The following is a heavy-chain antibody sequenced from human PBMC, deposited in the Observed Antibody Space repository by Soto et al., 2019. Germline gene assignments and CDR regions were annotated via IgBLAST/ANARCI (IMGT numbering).Heavy chain of an antibody. Sequence: ASVKVSCKASGYIFTVYYMHWVRQAPGQRLEWMGWINAGNDNTKYSQKFQGRVTITRDTSASTVYMELSSLSSEDTAVYYCARVGHYYYGMDVWGQGTTVTVSS. J-gene: IGHJ6*02. CDR1: GYIFTVYY. D-gene: IGHD3-3*01. V-gene: IGHV1-3*01. CDR2: INAGNDNT. CDR3: ARVGHYYYGMDV.